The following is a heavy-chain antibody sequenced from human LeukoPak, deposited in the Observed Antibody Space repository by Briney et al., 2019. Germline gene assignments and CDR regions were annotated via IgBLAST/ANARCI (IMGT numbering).Heavy chain of an antibody. J-gene: IGHJ4*02. CDR3: AKRHGDYFDY. V-gene: IGHV3-23*01. CDR2: ISDSFRIT. CDR1: GFPFSSYA. Sequence: GGSLRLSCAASGFPFSSYAMSWVRQPPGKGLECISTISDSFRITDDADSVKGRFTISRGNSKNTPYLQMNTLRAEDTAVYYCAKRHGDYFDYWGQGTPVTVSS. D-gene: IGHD4-17*01.